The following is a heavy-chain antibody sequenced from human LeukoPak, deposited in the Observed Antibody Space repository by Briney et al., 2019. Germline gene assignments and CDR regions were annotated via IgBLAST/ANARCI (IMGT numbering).Heavy chain of an antibody. V-gene: IGHV3-20*04. CDR3: ARPQRKYQLLFYYYYMDV. J-gene: IGHJ6*03. CDR2: INWNGGST. D-gene: IGHD2-2*01. CDR1: GFTFDDYG. Sequence: GGSLRLSCAVSGFTFDDYGMSWVRQAPGKGLEWVSGINWNGGSTGYADSVKGRFTISRDNAKNSLYLQMNSLRAEDTALYYCARPQRKYQLLFYYYYMDVWGKGTTVTVSS.